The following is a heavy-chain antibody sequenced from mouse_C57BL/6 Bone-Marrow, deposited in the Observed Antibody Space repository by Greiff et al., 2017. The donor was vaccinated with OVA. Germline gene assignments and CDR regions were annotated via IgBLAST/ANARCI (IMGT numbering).Heavy chain of an antibody. D-gene: IGHD2-3*01. CDR1: GYTFTDYE. J-gene: IGHJ3*01. Sequence: QVQLQQSGAGLVRPGASVTLSCKASGYTFTDYEMHWVKQTPVPGLEWIGAIDPETGGTAYNQKFMGKAILTADKSSSTAYMELRSLTSEDSAVYYCSSYDCYSAWFAYWGQGTLVTVSA. CDR3: SSYDCYSAWFAY. CDR2: IDPETGGT. V-gene: IGHV1-15*01.